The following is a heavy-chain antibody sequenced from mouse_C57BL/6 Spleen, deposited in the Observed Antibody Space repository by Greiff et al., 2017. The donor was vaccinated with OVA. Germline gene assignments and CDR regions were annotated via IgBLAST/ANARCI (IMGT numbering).Heavy chain of an antibody. V-gene: IGHV5-4*01. CDR1: GFTFSSYA. J-gene: IGHJ2*01. CDR3: ARDTGNYLDY. Sequence: EVQLQESGGGLVKPGGSLKLSCAASGFTFSSYAMSWVRQTPEKRLEWVATISDGGSYTYYPDNVKGRFTISRDNAKNNLYLQMSHLKSEDTAMYYCARDTGNYLDYWGQGTTLTVSS. D-gene: IGHD1-1*02. CDR2: ISDGGSYT.